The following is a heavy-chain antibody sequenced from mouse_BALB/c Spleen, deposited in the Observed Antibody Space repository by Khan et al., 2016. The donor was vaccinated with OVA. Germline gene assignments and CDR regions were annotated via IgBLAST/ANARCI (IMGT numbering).Heavy chain of an antibody. CDR1: GYTFTTYW. V-gene: IGHV1-7*01. CDR3: TRDRIDY. J-gene: IGHJ2*01. CDR2: INPTSGYT. Sequence: QVQLQQSGAELAKPGASVKMSCKASGYTFTTYWMHWVKQRPGQGLEWIGYINPTSGYTDYNEKFKDRATLSADKSSSTAYMQLSGLTSEDSAVYYCTRDRIDYWGQGTTLTVSS.